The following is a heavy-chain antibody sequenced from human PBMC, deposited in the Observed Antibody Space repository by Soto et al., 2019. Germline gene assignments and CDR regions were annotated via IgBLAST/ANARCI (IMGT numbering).Heavy chain of an antibody. CDR2: IYPGDSDI. D-gene: IGHD3-3*01. Sequence: GESLKISCKGSGYRFTSYWIGWVRQMPGKGLEWMGIIYPGDSDIRYSPSFQGQVTISADKSISTAYLQWSSLKASDTAMYYCARHSWSGYVRWRTPFDYWGQGTLVTVSS. CDR1: GYRFTSYW. V-gene: IGHV5-51*01. J-gene: IGHJ4*02. CDR3: ARHSWSGYVRWRTPFDY.